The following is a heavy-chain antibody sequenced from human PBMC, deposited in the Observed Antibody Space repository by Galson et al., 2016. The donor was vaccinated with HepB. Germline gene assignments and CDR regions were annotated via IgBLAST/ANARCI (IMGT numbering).Heavy chain of an antibody. D-gene: IGHD3-16*02. Sequence: SETLSLTCTVSGGSIGSYYWSWIRQPPGKGLEWIGHIHYTGDTNDNPSLDSRVTISVDTSKNQFFLNLNSVTAADTAVYYCARDPLRLGESWFEDWFDPWGQGTLVTVSS. CDR2: IHYTGDT. V-gene: IGHV4-59*01. CDR3: ARDPLRLGESWFEDWFDP. J-gene: IGHJ5*02. CDR1: GGSIGSYY.